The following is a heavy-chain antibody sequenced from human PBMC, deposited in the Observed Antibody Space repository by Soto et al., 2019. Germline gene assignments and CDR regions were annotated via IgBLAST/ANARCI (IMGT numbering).Heavy chain of an antibody. CDR3: ARAKGYCSITSCYGSWFDP. CDR2: ISSSSSYI. J-gene: IGHJ5*02. CDR1: GFTFSSYS. Sequence: EVQLVESGGGLVKPGGSLRLSCAASGFTFSSYSMNWVRQAPGKGLEWVSSISSSSSYIYYAYSVKGRFIISRDNAKNSLYLQKNSLRAEDTAVYYCARAKGYCSITSCYGSWFDPWGQGTLVTVSS. D-gene: IGHD2-2*01. V-gene: IGHV3-21*01.